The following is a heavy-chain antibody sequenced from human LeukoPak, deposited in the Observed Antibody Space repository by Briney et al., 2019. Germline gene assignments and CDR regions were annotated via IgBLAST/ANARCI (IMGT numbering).Heavy chain of an antibody. CDR3: ASTGRYCTSTSCSNYFHY. J-gene: IGHJ4*02. D-gene: IGHD2-2*01. CDR1: GFTFSDYY. V-gene: IGHV3-11*04. CDR2: ISSSGSTI. Sequence: PGGSLRLSCAASGFTFSDYYMSWIRQAPGKGLEWVSYISSSGSTIYYADSVKGQFTLSRDNAKNSLYLQMNSLRAEDTAVYYCASTGRYCTSTSCSNYFHYWGQGTLVTVSS.